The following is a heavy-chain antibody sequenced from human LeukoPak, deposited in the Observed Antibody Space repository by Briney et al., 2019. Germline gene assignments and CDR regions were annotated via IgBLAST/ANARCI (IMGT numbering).Heavy chain of an antibody. CDR3: ARGRAGIAAAGFDY. CDR1: GFTFSMSA. V-gene: IGHV3-30-3*01. Sequence: GRSLRLSCATSGFTFSMSAMHWVRLAPGKGLDWVAVISFDGGNKFYADSAKGRFSISRDNSKNTLYLQMNSLGLDDTAVYFCARGRAGIAAAGFDYWGQGTLVTVSS. J-gene: IGHJ4*02. CDR2: ISFDGGNK. D-gene: IGHD6-13*01.